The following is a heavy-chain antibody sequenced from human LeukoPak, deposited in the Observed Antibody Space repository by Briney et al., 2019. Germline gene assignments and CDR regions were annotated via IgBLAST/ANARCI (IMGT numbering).Heavy chain of an antibody. CDR3: ARAYTNGWYQDY. D-gene: IGHD6-19*01. CDR2: IYYSGST. Sequence: SETLSLTCAVSGGSISSYYWSWIRQPPGKGLEWIGYIYYSGSTNYNPSLKSRVTISVDTSKNQVSLKLSSVTAADTAIYYCARAYTNGWYQDYWGQGTLVTVSS. J-gene: IGHJ4*02. CDR1: GGSISSYY. V-gene: IGHV4-59*01.